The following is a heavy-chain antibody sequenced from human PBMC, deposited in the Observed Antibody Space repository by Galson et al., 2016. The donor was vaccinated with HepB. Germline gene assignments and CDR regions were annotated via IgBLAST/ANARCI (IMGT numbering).Heavy chain of an antibody. D-gene: IGHD1/OR15-1a*01. CDR3: ATEGLDWNTSDY. J-gene: IGHJ4*02. CDR1: GFTFKNAW. V-gene: IGHV3-15*01. Sequence: SLRLSCAASGFTFKNAWMSWVRQAPGKGLKWVGLIKTKADGGTTDYAAPVKGRFTISRDDSKNTVYLQMNSLKTEDTAVYYCATEGLDWNTSDYWGQGTLVTVSS. CDR2: IKTKADGGTT.